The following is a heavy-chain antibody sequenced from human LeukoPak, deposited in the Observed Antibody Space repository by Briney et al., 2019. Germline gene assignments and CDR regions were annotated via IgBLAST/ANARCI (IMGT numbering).Heavy chain of an antibody. V-gene: IGHV3-30*02. CDR2: IRYDGSNK. D-gene: IGHD3-10*01. Sequence: GVSLRLSCAASGFTFSSYGMHWVRQAPGKGLEWVAFIRYDGSNKYYADSVKGRFTISRDNSKNTLYLQMNSLRAEDTAVYYCAKDCLWFGGNERYNWFDPWGQGTLVTVSS. J-gene: IGHJ5*02. CDR3: AKDCLWFGGNERYNWFDP. CDR1: GFTFSSYG.